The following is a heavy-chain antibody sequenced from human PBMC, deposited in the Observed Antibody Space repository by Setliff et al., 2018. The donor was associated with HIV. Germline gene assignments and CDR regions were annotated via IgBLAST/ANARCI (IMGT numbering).Heavy chain of an antibody. V-gene: IGHV4-30-4*01. D-gene: IGHD6-25*01. CDR3: ARMSISASVYFDY. CDR2: IYHTGAT. J-gene: IGHJ4*02. Sequence: PSATLSLTCTVSGGSISSDDHYWSWIRQPPGKGLEWIGYIYHTGATYYKSSLESRLTISVDTSKNQFSLKLNSVTAADTAVYFCARMSISASVYFDYWGQGSQVTVSS. CDR1: GGSISSDDHY.